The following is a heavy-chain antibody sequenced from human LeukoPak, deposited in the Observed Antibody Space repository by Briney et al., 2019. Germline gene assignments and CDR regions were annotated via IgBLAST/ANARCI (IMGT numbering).Heavy chain of an antibody. V-gene: IGHV1-69*06. CDR1: GGTFSSYA. Sequence: SVKVSCKASGGTFSSYAISWVRQAHGQGLEWMGRIIPIFGTANYAQKFQGRVTITADKSTSTAYMELSSLRSEDTAVYYCARGWDYGDYVPQNWFDPWGQGTLVTVSS. J-gene: IGHJ5*02. CDR3: ARGWDYGDYVPQNWFDP. D-gene: IGHD4-17*01. CDR2: IIPIFGTA.